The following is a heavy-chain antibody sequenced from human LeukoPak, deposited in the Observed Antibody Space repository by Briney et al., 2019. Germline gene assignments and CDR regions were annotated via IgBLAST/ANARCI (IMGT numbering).Heavy chain of an antibody. J-gene: IGHJ4*02. CDR1: GYTFTNYG. Sequence: ASVKVSCKASGYTFTNYGISWVRQAPGHGLEWMGWISPYNGKTNYAQRLQGRVTMTTETSTNTAYMELRSLSSDDMAVYYCARAPSYDDSSNDYWGQGTLITVSS. V-gene: IGHV1-18*03. CDR2: ISPYNGKT. CDR3: ARAPSYDDSSNDY. D-gene: IGHD4-17*01.